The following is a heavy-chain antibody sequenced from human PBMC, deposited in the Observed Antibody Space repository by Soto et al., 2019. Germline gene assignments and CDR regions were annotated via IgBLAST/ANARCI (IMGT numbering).Heavy chain of an antibody. V-gene: IGHV1-18*04. CDR3: AREVRRIPLWFGYYGMGV. Sequence: ASVKVSCKASGYTFTSYGISWVRQAPGQGLEWMGWISAYNGNTNYAQKLQGRVTMTTDTPTSTAYMEPRSLRSDDTAVYYCAREVRRIPLWFGYYGMGVWGQGTTVTVSS. CDR1: GYTFTSYG. CDR2: ISAYNGNT. J-gene: IGHJ6*02. D-gene: IGHD5-18*01.